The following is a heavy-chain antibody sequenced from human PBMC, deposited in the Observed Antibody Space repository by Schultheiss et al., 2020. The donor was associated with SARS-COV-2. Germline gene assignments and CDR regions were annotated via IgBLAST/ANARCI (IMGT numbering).Heavy chain of an antibody. CDR2: ISSSGGTT. V-gene: IGHV3-23*01. CDR3: ARRSIAARQLYYYGMDV. Sequence: GGSLRLSCAASGFTFSSYAMSWVRQAPGKGLEWVSGISSSGGTTYYADSVNGRFTISRDNSKNTLYLQMNSLRAEDTAVYYCARRSIAARQLYYYGMDVWGQGTTVTVSS. CDR1: GFTFSSYA. D-gene: IGHD6-6*01. J-gene: IGHJ6*02.